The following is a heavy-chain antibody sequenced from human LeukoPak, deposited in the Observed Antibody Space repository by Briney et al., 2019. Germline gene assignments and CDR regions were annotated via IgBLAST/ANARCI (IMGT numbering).Heavy chain of an antibody. D-gene: IGHD3-22*01. CDR3: AKGTHSSSWHWYDP. J-gene: IGHJ5*02. CDR2: ISSSSGTI. Sequence: GGTLRLSCAASGFVFNSYSMNWVRQAPGKGLEWISFISSSSGTIYYADSVKGRFTVSRDNAKNSVFLQMNSLRAEDTAVYYCAKGTHSSSWHWYDPWGQGTLVTVSS. V-gene: IGHV3-48*04. CDR1: GFVFNSYS.